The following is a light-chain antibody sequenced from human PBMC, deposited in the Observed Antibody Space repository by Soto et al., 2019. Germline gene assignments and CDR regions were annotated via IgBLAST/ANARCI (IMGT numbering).Light chain of an antibody. Sequence: AIQLTQSSSSVCASVGYRVTITCRASQCTRSAPAWYQQKPGKAPKLLIYDASSLESGVPSRFSGSGSGTEFTLTISSLQHDDFATYYCQQYTSYSTSGQGTKV. J-gene: IGKJ1*01. CDR2: DAS. CDR1: QCTRSA. V-gene: IGKV1-13*02. CDR3: QQYTSYST.